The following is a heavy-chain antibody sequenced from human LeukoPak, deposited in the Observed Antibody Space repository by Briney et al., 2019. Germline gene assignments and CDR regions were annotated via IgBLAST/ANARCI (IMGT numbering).Heavy chain of an antibody. J-gene: IGHJ6*04. CDR2: ISSSGSTI. CDR3: AELGITMIGGV. D-gene: IGHD3-10*02. CDR1: GFTFSRAW. Sequence: GGSLRLSCAASGFTFSRAWMNWVRQAPGKGLEWVSYISSSGSTIYYADSVKGRFTISRDNAKNSLYLQMNSLRAEDTAVYYCAELGITMIGGVWGKGTTVTISS. V-gene: IGHV3-48*03.